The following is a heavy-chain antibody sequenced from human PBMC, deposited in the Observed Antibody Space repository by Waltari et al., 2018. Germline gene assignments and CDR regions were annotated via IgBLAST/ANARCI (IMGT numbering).Heavy chain of an antibody. J-gene: IGHJ6*02. Sequence: QVQLVESGGGVVQPGRSLRLSCAASGFNFNSYGMHWVRKATGNGLEWVAVIWYDGSNKYYADSVKGRFTISRDNSKNTLYLQMNSLRAEDTAVYYCARDGGSYLNYYYGMDVWGQGTTVTVSS. CDR1: GFNFNSYG. D-gene: IGHD1-26*01. CDR3: ARDGGSYLNYYYGMDV. V-gene: IGHV3-33*01. CDR2: IWYDGSNK.